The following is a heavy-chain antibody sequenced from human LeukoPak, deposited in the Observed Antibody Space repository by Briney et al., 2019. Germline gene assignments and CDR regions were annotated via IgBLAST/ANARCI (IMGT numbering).Heavy chain of an antibody. V-gene: IGHV3-21*01. Sequence: GGSLRLSCAACGFTFSSYSMNWVRQAPGKGVEGVSSISSNNSYIYYADSVTVRFTISRDNANNSLYLQMNSLRAEDTAVYYCARGYSYGVSNYWGQGTLVTVSS. D-gene: IGHD5-18*01. CDR3: ARGYSYGVSNY. CDR1: GFTFSSYS. J-gene: IGHJ4*02. CDR2: ISSNNSYI.